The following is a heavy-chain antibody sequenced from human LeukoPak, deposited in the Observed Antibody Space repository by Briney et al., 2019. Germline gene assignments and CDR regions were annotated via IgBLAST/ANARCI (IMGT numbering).Heavy chain of an antibody. CDR1: GFIFSNYG. Sequence: PGGSLRLSCAASGFIFSNYGMHWVRQAPGKGLEWVAVIWLEGSNTYYADSVKGRFTISRDDSKNTLLLQMNSLRGEYTALYYCATDTNPYGGPRASGGCDFWGQGTLVTVSS. D-gene: IGHD4-23*01. CDR2: IWLEGSNT. V-gene: IGHV3-33*01. CDR3: ATDTNPYGGPRASGGCDF. J-gene: IGHJ4*02.